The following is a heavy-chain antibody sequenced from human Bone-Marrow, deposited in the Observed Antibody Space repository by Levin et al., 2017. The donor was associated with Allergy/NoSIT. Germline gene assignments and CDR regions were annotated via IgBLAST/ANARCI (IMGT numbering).Heavy chain of an antibody. CDR1: GYTFTRHD. CDR2: MNPNSDNA. Sequence: GESLKISCRASGYTFTRHDINWVRQATGQGLEWVGGMNPNSDNAGYTQKFKGRVIMTRDTSISTAYMELSSLRSDDTAVYYCARLQSCGGDCYYFDFWGQGTLVTVSS. D-gene: IGHD2-21*02. CDR3: ARLQSCGGDCYYFDF. J-gene: IGHJ4*02. V-gene: IGHV1-8*01.